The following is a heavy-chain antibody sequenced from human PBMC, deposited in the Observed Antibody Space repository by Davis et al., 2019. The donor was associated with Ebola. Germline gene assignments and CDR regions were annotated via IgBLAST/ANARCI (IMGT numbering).Heavy chain of an antibody. CDR2: IKQDGSEK. D-gene: IGHD2-15*01. CDR1: GFTFSSYW. CDR3: ARDTEDIVVVVAAPPDY. J-gene: IGHJ4*02. V-gene: IGHV3-7*01. Sequence: PSETLSLTCAASGFTFSSYWMSWVRQAPGKGLEWVANIKQDGSEKYYVDSVKGRFTISRDNAKNSLYLQMNSLRAEDTAVYYCARDTEDIVVVVAAPPDYWGQGTLVTVSS.